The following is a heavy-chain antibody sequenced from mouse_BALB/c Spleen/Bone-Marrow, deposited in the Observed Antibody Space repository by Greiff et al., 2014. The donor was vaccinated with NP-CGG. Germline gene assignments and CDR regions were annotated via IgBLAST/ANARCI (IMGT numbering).Heavy chain of an antibody. CDR2: IDPANGNT. CDR1: GFNINDTY. D-gene: IGHD1-1*01. J-gene: IGHJ3*01. V-gene: IGHV14-3*02. Sequence: EVKLEQSGAELVKPGASVKLSCTASGFNINDTYMHWVKQRPEQGLEWIGRIDPANGNTKYDPKFKDKATLTADTSSNTAYLQLTIMTSEDTAVDYCSRVYYGSSWFAYWGQGTLVTVSA. CDR3: SRVYYGSSWFAY.